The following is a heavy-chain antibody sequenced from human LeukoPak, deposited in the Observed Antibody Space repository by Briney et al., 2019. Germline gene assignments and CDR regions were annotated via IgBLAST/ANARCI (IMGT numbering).Heavy chain of an antibody. CDR3: ARASYSYDINGWVPFDY. D-gene: IGHD3-22*01. J-gene: IGHJ4*02. Sequence: SSETLSLTCTVSGGSISRYYWSWIRQPAGKGLEWIGRIYNSGSTNYNPSLKSRVTISVDKSKNQFSLKLSSVTAADTAVYYCARASYSYDINGWVPFDYWGQGTLVTVSS. V-gene: IGHV4-4*07. CDR2: IYNSGST. CDR1: GGSISRYY.